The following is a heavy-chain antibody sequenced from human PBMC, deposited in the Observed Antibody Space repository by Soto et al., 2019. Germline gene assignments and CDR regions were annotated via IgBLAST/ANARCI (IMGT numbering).Heavy chain of an antibody. J-gene: IGHJ6*02. CDR2: IDPSDSYT. CDR1: GYGFTSYW. CDR3: ARLTTVTTYYYYGMDV. D-gene: IGHD4-4*01. Sequence: PGESLKISCKGSGYGFTSYWISWVRQMPGKGLEWMGRIDPSDSYTNYSPSFQGHVTISADKSISTAYLQWSSLKASDTAMYYCARLTTVTTYYYYGMDVWGQGTTVTVSS. V-gene: IGHV5-10-1*01.